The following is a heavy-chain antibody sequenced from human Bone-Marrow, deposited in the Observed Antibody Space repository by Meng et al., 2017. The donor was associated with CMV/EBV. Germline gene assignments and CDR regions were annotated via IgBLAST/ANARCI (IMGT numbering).Heavy chain of an antibody. D-gene: IGHD1-26*01. Sequence: SEPLSLTCTASGGSISSYYWSWIRQPPGKGLEWIEYIYYSGSTNYNPSLKSRVTISVDTSKNQFSLKLSSVTAADTAVYYCARVFTSFAFDIWGQGTMVTVSS. CDR1: GGSISSYY. CDR3: ARVFTSFAFDI. V-gene: IGHV4-59*01. CDR2: IYYSGST. J-gene: IGHJ3*02.